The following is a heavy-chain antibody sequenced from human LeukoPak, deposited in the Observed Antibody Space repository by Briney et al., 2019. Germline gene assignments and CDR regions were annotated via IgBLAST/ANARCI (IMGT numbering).Heavy chain of an antibody. J-gene: IGHJ5*02. CDR1: GFTFTSST. D-gene: IGHD4-23*01. Sequence: ASVKLSCTASGFTFTSSTVRWVRQARGQRLGWIGCIVVASGNTNYAQKFQERVTGNRDMSTSTAYMELSSLRSEDTAVYYCAAGDVEDYGGNPWGQGTLVTVSS. CDR2: IVVASGNT. CDR3: AAGDVEDYGGNP. V-gene: IGHV1-58*01.